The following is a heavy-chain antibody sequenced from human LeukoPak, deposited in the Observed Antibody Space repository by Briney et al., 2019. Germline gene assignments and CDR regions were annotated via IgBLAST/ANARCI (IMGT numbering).Heavy chain of an antibody. V-gene: IGHV1-2*02. CDR1: GYTFTKYG. J-gene: IGHJ4*02. Sequence: ASVKVSCKASGYTFTKYGISWVRQAPGQGLEWMGWINPNSGGTNYAQKFQGRVTMTRDTSISTAYMELSRLRSDDTAVYYCARGDTLLWFGELFSYWGQGTLVTVSS. D-gene: IGHD3-10*01. CDR2: INPNSGGT. CDR3: ARGDTLLWFGELFSY.